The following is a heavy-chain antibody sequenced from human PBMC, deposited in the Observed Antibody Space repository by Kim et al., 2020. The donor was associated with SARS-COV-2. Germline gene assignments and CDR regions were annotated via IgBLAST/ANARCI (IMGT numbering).Heavy chain of an antibody. J-gene: IGHJ4*02. D-gene: IGHD3-10*01. CDR3: AKFGGRLADFDY. V-gene: IGHV3-23*01. Sequence: YNADSGKGRFTISRDNSKTTLYPEMNSLRAEDTAVYYCAKFGGRLADFDYWGQGTLVTVSS.